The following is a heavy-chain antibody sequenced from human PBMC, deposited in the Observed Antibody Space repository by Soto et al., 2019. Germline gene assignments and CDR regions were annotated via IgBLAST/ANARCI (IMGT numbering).Heavy chain of an antibody. CDR3: AKVRVGCSSTSCYGFDY. CDR1: GFTFSSYA. D-gene: IGHD2-2*01. J-gene: IGHJ4*02. Sequence: EVQLLESGGGLVQPGGSLRLSCAASGFTFSSYAMSWVRQAPGKGLEWVSAISGSGGSTYYADSVKGRFTISRDNSKNTLYLQMNSLRAEETAVYYCAKVRVGCSSTSCYGFDYWGQGTLVTVSS. CDR2: ISGSGGST. V-gene: IGHV3-23*01.